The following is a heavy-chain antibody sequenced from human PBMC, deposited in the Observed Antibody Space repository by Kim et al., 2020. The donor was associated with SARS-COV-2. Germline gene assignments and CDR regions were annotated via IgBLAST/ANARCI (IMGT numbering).Heavy chain of an antibody. Sequence: GGSLRLSCAASGFTFSSYWMSWVRQAPGKGLEWVANIKQDGSEKYYVDSVKGRFTISRDNAKNSLYLQMNSLRAEDTAVYYCARGTFIAVAGPGDYWGQGTLVTVSS. CDR3: ARGTFIAVAGPGDY. D-gene: IGHD6-19*01. V-gene: IGHV3-7*01. CDR2: IKQDGSEK. CDR1: GFTFSSYW. J-gene: IGHJ4*02.